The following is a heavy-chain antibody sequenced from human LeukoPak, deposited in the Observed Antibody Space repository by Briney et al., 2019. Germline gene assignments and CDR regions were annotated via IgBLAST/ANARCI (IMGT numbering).Heavy chain of an antibody. CDR1: GFIFSNGA. J-gene: IGHJ4*02. V-gene: IGHV3-33*01. Sequence: PGGSLRLSCAASGFIFSNGAMHWVRQAPGKGLEWVAFIWFDGSNKHYADSVKGRFTISRDNFEDTLYLQMNSLRAEDTAVYYCVRDPSGSGFAFDSWGQGALVTVSS. D-gene: IGHD1-1*01. CDR3: VRDPSGSGFAFDS. CDR2: IWFDGSNK.